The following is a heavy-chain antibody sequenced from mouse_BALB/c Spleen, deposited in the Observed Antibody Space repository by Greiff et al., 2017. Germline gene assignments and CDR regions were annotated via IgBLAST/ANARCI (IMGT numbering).Heavy chain of an antibody. V-gene: IGHV5-6-5*01. CDR1: GFTFSSYA. D-gene: IGHD2-3*01. Sequence: EVHLVESGGGLVKPGGSLKLSCAASGFTFSSYAMSWVRQTPEKRLEWVASISSGGSTYYPDSVKGRFTISRDNARNILYLQMSSLRSEDTAMYYCARGDGYYYAMDYWGQGTSVTVSS. CDR2: ISSGGST. CDR3: ARGDGYYYAMDY. J-gene: IGHJ4*01.